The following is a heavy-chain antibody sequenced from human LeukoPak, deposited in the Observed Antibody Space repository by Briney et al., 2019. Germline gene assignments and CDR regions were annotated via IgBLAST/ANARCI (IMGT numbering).Heavy chain of an antibody. CDR1: GGSISSYY. Sequence: SETLSLTCTVSGGSISSYYWSWIRQPPGKGLEWIGYIYYSGSTNYNPSLKSRVTISVDTSKNYFSLKLNSVTAADTAVYYCARGGLTMVRGVIIDNWFDPWGQGTLVTVSS. J-gene: IGHJ5*02. CDR2: IYYSGST. V-gene: IGHV4-59*01. CDR3: ARGGLTMVRGVIIDNWFDP. D-gene: IGHD3-10*01.